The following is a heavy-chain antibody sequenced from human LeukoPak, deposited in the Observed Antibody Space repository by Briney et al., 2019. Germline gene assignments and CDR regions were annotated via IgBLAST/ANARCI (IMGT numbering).Heavy chain of an antibody. Sequence: GGSLRLSCAASGFTFSSYSMNWVRQAPGKGLEWVAVISYDGSNKYYADSVKGRFTISRDNSKNTLYLQMNSLRAEDTAVYYCASLAVASYFDYWGQGTLVTVSS. D-gene: IGHD6-19*01. J-gene: IGHJ4*02. V-gene: IGHV3-30*03. CDR3: ASLAVASYFDY. CDR1: GFTFSSYS. CDR2: ISYDGSNK.